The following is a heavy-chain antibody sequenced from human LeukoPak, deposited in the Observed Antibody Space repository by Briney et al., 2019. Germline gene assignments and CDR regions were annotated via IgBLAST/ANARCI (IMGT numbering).Heavy chain of an antibody. CDR1: GFTFNSYG. Sequence: PGGSLRLSCAASGFTFNSYGMHWARQAPSKGLEWVAVIWYDGSNKYYADSVKGRFTISRDNSKNTLYLQMNSLRVEDTAVYYCAREMTTAFDYWGQGTLVTVSS. CDR3: AREMTTAFDY. J-gene: IGHJ4*02. CDR2: IWYDGSNK. D-gene: IGHD4-17*01. V-gene: IGHV3-33*01.